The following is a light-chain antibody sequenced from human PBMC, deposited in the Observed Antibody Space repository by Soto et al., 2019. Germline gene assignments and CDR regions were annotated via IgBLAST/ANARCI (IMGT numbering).Light chain of an antibody. CDR3: QTWGTGYWV. CDR2: LNNDGSL. Sequence: QSVLTQSPSASASLGASVKLTCTLSSGHSSYAIAWHQQQPEKGPRYLMKLNNDGSLIKGDRIPDRFSGSSSGAERYLTISSLQSEDEADYYCQTWGTGYWVFGGGTKVTVL. J-gene: IGLJ3*02. V-gene: IGLV4-69*01. CDR1: SGHSSYA.